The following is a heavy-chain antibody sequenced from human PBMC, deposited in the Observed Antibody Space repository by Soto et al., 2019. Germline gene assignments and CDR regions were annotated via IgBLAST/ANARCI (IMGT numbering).Heavy chain of an antibody. V-gene: IGHV3-23*01. Sequence: GGSLRLSCAASGLTFSSYAMTWVRQAPGKGLEGVSVISGSGARTYYAEAVKGRFTVSRDNSKNTLYLQINSLRAEDTAIYYCAAYCSSTSCMGTYYYGMGVWGQGTTVTVSS. J-gene: IGHJ6*02. CDR1: GLTFSSYA. CDR2: ISGSGART. D-gene: IGHD2-2*01. CDR3: AAYCSSTSCMGTYYYGMGV.